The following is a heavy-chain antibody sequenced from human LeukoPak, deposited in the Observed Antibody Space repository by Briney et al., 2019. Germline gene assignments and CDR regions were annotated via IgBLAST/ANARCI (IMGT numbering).Heavy chain of an antibody. D-gene: IGHD6-19*01. CDR1: GYIFTSYG. J-gene: IGHJ4*02. CDR2: ISGYNGDT. V-gene: IGHV1-18*01. Sequence: ASVKVSCKASGYIFTSYGISWVRQAPGQGLEWMGWISGYNGDTNYAQKLQGRVTMTTDTSTSTVYMELRSLRSDDTAVYFCARLAVAGHFDHWGQGTLVTVSS. CDR3: ARLAVAGHFDH.